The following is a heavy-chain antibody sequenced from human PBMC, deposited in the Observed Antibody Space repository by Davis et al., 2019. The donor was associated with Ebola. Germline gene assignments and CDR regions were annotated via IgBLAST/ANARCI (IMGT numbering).Heavy chain of an antibody. Sequence: PSETLSLTCTVSGGSISSGGYYWSWIRQHPGKGLEWIGYIYYSGSTYYNPSLKSRVTISVDTSKNQFSLKLSSVTAADTAVYYCARGEYTVGATYFQHWGQGTLVTVSS. V-gene: IGHV4-31*03. D-gene: IGHD1-26*01. CDR1: GGSISSGGYY. CDR2: IYYSGST. J-gene: IGHJ1*01. CDR3: ARGEYTVGATYFQH.